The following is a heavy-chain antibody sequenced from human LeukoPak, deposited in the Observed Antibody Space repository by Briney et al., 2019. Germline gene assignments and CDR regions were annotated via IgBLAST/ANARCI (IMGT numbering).Heavy chain of an antibody. D-gene: IGHD6-6*01. Sequence: GGSLRLSCAASGFTFSSYSMNWVRQAPGKGLEWVSSISSSSSYIYYADSVKGRFTISRENAKNSLYLQMNSLRAEDTAVYYCARLGSSSAYYFDYWGQGTLVTVSS. CDR1: GFTFSSYS. J-gene: IGHJ4*02. CDR3: ARLGSSSAYYFDY. CDR2: ISSSSSYI. V-gene: IGHV3-21*01.